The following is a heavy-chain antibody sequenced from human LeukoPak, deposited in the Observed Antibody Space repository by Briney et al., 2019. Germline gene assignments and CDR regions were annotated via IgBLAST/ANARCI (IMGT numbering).Heavy chain of an antibody. D-gene: IGHD5-18*01. Sequence: SETLSLTCAVSGCSISSNNWWRWVRPPPGKVLEWIGEIYHSGSTNYNPSLKSRVTISVDKSKNLFSLKLSSVTAADSAVYYCARGYSYGFPLDFWGQGTLVTVSS. CDR3: ARGYSYGFPLDF. CDR2: IYHSGST. J-gene: IGHJ4*02. CDR1: GCSISSNNW. V-gene: IGHV4-4*02.